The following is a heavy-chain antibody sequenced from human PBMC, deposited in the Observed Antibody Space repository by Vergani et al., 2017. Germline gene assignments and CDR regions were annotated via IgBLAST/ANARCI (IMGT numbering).Heavy chain of an antibody. CDR1: GGSISSSSYY. CDR3: ARVGANISGRDY. V-gene: IGHV4-39*07. J-gene: IGHJ4*02. D-gene: IGHD6-19*01. Sequence: QLQLQESGPGLVKPSETLSLTCTVSGGSISSSSYYWGWIRQPPGKGLEWIGSIYYSGSTYYNPSLKSRCTISVDTSKNQCSLKLSSVTAADTAVYYCARVGANISGRDYWGQGTLVTVSS. CDR2: IYYSGST.